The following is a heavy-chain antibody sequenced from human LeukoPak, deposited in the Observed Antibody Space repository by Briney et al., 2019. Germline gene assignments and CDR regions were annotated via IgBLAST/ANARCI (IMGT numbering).Heavy chain of an antibody. J-gene: IGHJ4*02. CDR3: ARHPPKFRRGWYFDY. Sequence: SETLSLTCAVYGGSFSGYYWSWIRQPPGKGLEWIGEINHSGSTNYNPSLKSRVTISVDTSKNQFSLKLSSVSAAAAAVYYCARHPPKFRRGWYFDYWGQGTLVTVSS. CDR2: INHSGST. D-gene: IGHD6-19*01. V-gene: IGHV4-34*01. CDR1: GGSFSGYY.